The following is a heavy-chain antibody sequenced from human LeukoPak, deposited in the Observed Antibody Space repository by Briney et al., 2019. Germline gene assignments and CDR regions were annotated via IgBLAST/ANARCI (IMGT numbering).Heavy chain of an antibody. CDR3: AREDYYYYGMDV. V-gene: IGHV4-30-2*01. CDR2: IYHSGST. Sequence: PSETLSLTCAVSGGSISSGGYSWSWIRQPPGKGLEWIGYIYHSGSTYYNPSLKSRVTISVDRSKNQFSLKLSSVTAADTAVYYCAREDYYYYGMDVWGKGTTVTVSS. J-gene: IGHJ6*04. CDR1: GGSISSGGYS.